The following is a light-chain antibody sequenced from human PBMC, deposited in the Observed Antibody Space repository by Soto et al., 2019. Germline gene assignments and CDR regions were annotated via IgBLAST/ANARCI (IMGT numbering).Light chain of an antibody. Sequence: EIVLTQSPGTLSLSPGERATLSCRASQSVNSNYLAWYQRKPGQAPRLLIYGASNRATDIPYRFSASGSGTDFTLPTTILEAEDFAVYYCQQYDSTPPTFGQGTKVEVK. V-gene: IGKV3-20*01. CDR1: QSVNSNY. J-gene: IGKJ1*01. CDR3: QQYDSTPPT. CDR2: GAS.